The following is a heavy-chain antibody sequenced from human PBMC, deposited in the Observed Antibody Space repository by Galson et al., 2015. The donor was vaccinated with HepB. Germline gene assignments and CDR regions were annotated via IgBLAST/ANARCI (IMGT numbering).Heavy chain of an antibody. CDR1: GFTFSSYA. CDR2: ISGSGGST. Sequence: SLRLSCAASGFTFSSYAMSWVRLAPGKGLEWVSTISGSGGSTFYADSVKGRFTISRDNSKNALYLQMNSLRAEDTAVYYCARDPISHCITTSCHLFFDYWGQGTLVTVSS. D-gene: IGHD2-2*01. CDR3: ARDPISHCITTSCHLFFDY. V-gene: IGHV3-23*01. J-gene: IGHJ4*02.